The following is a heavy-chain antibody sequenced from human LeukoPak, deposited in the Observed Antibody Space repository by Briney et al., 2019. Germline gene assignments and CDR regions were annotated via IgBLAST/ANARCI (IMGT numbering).Heavy chain of an antibody. CDR1: GYSISSGYY. J-gene: IGHJ3*02. CDR3: ARGRLTMVRGVYAFDI. CDR2: IYHSGST. V-gene: IGHV4-38-2*02. D-gene: IGHD3-10*01. Sequence: SETLSLTCTVSGYSISSGYYWGWIRQPPGKGLEWIGSIYHSGSTYYNPSLKSRVTISVDTSKNPFSLKLSSVTAADTAVYYCARGRLTMVRGVYAFDIWGQGTMVTVSS.